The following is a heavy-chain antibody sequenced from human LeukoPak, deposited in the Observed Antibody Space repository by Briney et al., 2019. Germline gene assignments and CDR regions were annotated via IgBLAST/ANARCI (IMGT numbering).Heavy chain of an antibody. V-gene: IGHV5-51*01. CDR3: ARRAVYGGNSKCYFDY. CDR2: IYPGDSDT. D-gene: IGHD4-23*01. Sequence: HGESLKISCKGSGYSFTSYWIGWVRQMPGKGLEWMGIIYPGDSDTRYSPSFQGQVTISADKSISTAYLQWSSLKASDTAMYYCARRAVYGGNSKCYFDYWGQGTLVTVSS. CDR1: GYSFTSYW. J-gene: IGHJ4*02.